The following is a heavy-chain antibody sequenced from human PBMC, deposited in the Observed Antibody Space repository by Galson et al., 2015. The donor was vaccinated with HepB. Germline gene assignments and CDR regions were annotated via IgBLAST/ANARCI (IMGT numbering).Heavy chain of an antibody. CDR1: GFTFSDYS. D-gene: IGHD3-9*01. Sequence: SLRLSCAASGFTFSDYSMNWVRQAPGKGLEWVSSISSRSSFIYYADSVKGRFTISRDNAKDSVYLQMNSLGAEDTAVYYCARDLTSNYYYYYMDVWGKGTTVSVSS. CDR3: ARDLTSNYYYYYMDV. J-gene: IGHJ6*03. CDR2: ISSRSSFI. V-gene: IGHV3-21*01.